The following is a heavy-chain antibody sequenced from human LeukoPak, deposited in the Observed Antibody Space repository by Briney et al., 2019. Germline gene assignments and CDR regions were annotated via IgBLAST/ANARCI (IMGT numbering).Heavy chain of an antibody. D-gene: IGHD1-20*01. J-gene: IGHJ4*02. CDR2: ISGNGGST. V-gene: IGHV3-64*01. CDR1: GFTFSSYA. Sequence: GGSLRLSCAASGFTFSSYAMHWVRQAPGKGLEYVSAISGNGGSTYYANSVKGRFTISRDNSKNTLYLQMGSLRAEDMAVYYCARDANWKYYFDYWGQGTLVTVSS. CDR3: ARDANWKYYFDY.